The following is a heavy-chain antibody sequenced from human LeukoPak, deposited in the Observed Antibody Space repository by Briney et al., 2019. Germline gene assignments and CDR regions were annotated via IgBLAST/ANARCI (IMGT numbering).Heavy chain of an antibody. Sequence: GGSLRLSCVASGFTFNTYGMSWVRQAPGKGLEWVSAITGSGSSTEYADSVKGRFTISRDNSKNTVYLQLNSLRIEDTAVYDCAKDGFLQWVSDYWGQGTLVTVSS. CDR3: AKDGFLQWVSDY. J-gene: IGHJ4*02. CDR1: GFTFNTYG. V-gene: IGHV3-23*01. D-gene: IGHD3-3*01. CDR2: ITGSGSST.